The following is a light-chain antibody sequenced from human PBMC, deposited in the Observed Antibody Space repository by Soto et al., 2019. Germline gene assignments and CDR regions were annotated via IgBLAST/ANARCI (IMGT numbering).Light chain of an antibody. Sequence: EIVLTQSPGTLSLSTGERATLSCRASQSVSSSSLAWYQQKPGQAPRLLIYGASSRATGIPDRFSGSGSGTDFTLTISRLEPEDFAVYYCQQYRSSPRTFGRGTKVEIK. V-gene: IGKV3-20*01. J-gene: IGKJ4*01. CDR2: GAS. CDR3: QQYRSSPRT. CDR1: QSVSSSS.